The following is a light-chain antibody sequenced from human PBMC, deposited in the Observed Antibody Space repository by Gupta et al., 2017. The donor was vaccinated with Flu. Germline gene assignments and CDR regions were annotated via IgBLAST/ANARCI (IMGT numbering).Light chain of an antibody. Sequence: QSALTQPASVSGSPGQSITISCTGTSSDVVGYNYVSWYQQHPGKAPNLLIYEVSNRPSGVSDRFSFSNSGNTAALTISGLQAEDEADYYCCSYTYSSTIDGVFGGGTKLTVL. CDR2: EVS. CDR3: CSYTYSSTIDGV. V-gene: IGLV2-14*01. J-gene: IGLJ3*02. CDR1: SSDVVGYNY.